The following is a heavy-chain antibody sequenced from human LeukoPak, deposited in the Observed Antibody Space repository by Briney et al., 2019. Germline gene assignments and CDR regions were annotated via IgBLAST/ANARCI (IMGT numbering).Heavy chain of an antibody. V-gene: IGHV1-24*01. CDR2: FDPEDGEI. CDR1: EYTLTELS. J-gene: IGHJ3*02. Sequence: ASVTVSCKVSEYTLTELSMHWVRQAPGKGGEWLGGFDPEDGEIIYAQKFQGRVTMSDDTSTDTAYMELGSLRSDDTAVYYCAADRGDYSGSYWTAFDIWGQGTMVTVSS. D-gene: IGHD1-26*01. CDR3: AADRGDYSGSYWTAFDI.